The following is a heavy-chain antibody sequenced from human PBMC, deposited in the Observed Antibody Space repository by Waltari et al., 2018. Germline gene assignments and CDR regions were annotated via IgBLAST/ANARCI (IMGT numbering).Heavy chain of an antibody. J-gene: IGHJ6*02. D-gene: IGHD4-17*01. CDR1: GFTFGDYA. Sequence: EVQLVESGGGLVQPGRSLRLSCTASGFTFGDYAMSWFRQAPGKGLEWVGVIRSKAYGGTTEYAASVKGRFTISRDDSKSIAYLQMNSLKTEDTAVYYCTAVTTNYYYYGMDVWGQGTTVTVSS. V-gene: IGHV3-49*03. CDR2: IRSKAYGGTT. CDR3: TAVTTNYYYYGMDV.